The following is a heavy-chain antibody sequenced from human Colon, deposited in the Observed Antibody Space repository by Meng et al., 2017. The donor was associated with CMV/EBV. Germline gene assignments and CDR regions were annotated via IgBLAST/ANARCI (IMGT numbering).Heavy chain of an antibody. CDR2: IHSGGNT. CDR1: GFTVNRNY. D-gene: IGHD3-16*01. J-gene: IGHJ5*02. Sequence: EVQLVXXXXXXVQXGXXXRISXXSSGFTVNRNYMSWVRQAPGKGLEWVSLIHSGGNTYYADSVKGRFTISRDNSKNSLYLQMNNVRAEDTGIYYCARGYAARIDYFNWFDHWGQGTLVTVSS. CDR3: ARGYAARIDYFNWFDH. V-gene: IGHV3-66*01.